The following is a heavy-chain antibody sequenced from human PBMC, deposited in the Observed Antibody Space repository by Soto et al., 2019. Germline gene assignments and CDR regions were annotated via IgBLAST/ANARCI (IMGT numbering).Heavy chain of an antibody. CDR2: IIPIFGTA. CDR3: ARERQGTRWIRELFYYHYHVMDV. J-gene: IGHJ6*02. CDR1: GGTFSSYA. D-gene: IGHD3-10*01. V-gene: IGHV1-69*13. Sequence: SAVKVCCEASGGTFSSYAISWVRQAPGQGLEWMGGIIPIFGTANYAQKFQGRVTITADESTSTAYMELSSLRSEDTAVYYCARERQGTRWIRELFYYHYHVMDVWS.